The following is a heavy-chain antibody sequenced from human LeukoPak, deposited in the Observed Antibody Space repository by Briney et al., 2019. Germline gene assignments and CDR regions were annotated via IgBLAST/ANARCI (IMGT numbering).Heavy chain of an antibody. CDR2: IYYSGST. V-gene: IGHV4-4*02. D-gene: IGHD3-3*01. CDR3: ARAGITIFGVAINWFDP. CDR1: GGSISSSNW. Sequence: PSGTLSLTCAVSGGSISSSNWWSWVRQPPGKGLEWIGSIYYSGSTYYNPSLKSRVTISVDTSKNQFSLKLSSVTAADTAVYYCARAGITIFGVAINWFDPWGQGTLVTVSS. J-gene: IGHJ5*02.